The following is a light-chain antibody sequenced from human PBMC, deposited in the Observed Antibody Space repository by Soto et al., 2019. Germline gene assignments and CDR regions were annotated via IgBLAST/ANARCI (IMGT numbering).Light chain of an antibody. CDR3: CSYAGTVAYV. Sequence: QPVLTQPASVSGSPGQSITISCAGTGSDVGAYNLVSWYQQHPGKAPKLLICEVNTRPSGISNRFSGSKSGDTASLTISGLQAEDEADYFCCSYAGTVAYVFGTGTKVTVL. J-gene: IGLJ1*01. CDR2: EVN. V-gene: IGLV2-23*02. CDR1: GSDVGAYNL.